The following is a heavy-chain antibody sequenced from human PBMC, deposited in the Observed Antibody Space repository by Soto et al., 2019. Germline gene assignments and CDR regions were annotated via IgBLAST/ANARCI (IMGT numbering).Heavy chain of an antibody. J-gene: IGHJ3*02. CDR3: ARDHDYGGTKAFDI. CDR2: ISSSSSYI. V-gene: IGHV3-21*01. D-gene: IGHD4-17*01. Sequence: EVQLVESGGGLVKPGGSLRLSCAASGFTFSSYRMNWVRQAPGKGLEWVSSISSSSSYIYYADSVKGRFTISRDNAKNSLYLQMNSLRAEDTAVYYCARDHDYGGTKAFDIWGQGTMVTVSS. CDR1: GFTFSSYR.